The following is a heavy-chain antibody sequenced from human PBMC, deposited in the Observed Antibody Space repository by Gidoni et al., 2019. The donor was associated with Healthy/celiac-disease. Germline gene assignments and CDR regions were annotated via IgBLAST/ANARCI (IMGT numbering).Heavy chain of an antibody. J-gene: IGHJ5*02. CDR3: ARDSAGSSGWGSDP. D-gene: IGHD6-19*01. Sequence: LEWFSSISSSSSYIYYADSVKGRFTISRDNAKNSLYLQMNSLRAEDTAVYYCARDSAGSSGWGSDPWGQGTLVTVSS. V-gene: IGHV3-21*01. CDR2: ISSSSSYI.